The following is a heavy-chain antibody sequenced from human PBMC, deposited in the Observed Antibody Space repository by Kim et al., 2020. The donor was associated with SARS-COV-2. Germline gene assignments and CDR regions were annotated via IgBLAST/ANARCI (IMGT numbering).Heavy chain of an antibody. CDR3: ARADTAMVGFDY. Sequence: SETLSLTCTVSGGSISSYYWSWIRQPPGKGLEWIGYIYYSGSTNYNPSLKSRVTISVDTSKNQFSLKLSSVTAADTAVYYCARADTAMVGFDYWGQGTLVTVSS. D-gene: IGHD5-18*01. J-gene: IGHJ4*02. CDR1: GGSISSYY. CDR2: IYYSGST. V-gene: IGHV4-59*13.